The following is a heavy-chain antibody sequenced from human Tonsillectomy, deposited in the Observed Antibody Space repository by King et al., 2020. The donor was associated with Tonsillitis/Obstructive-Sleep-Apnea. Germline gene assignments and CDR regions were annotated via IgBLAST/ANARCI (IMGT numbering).Heavy chain of an antibody. Sequence: QLVQSGPEVKKPGDSVKISCMASGYTFYNYAISWERQAPGQGLEWMGWMSPYSSNTNYEQKLQGRVTMTTDTDTTTAYMELRILRSYDKAVFYCARVAARGPERHLHYYGMDVWGQGTPVTVSS. CDR3: ARVAARGPERHLHYYGMDV. J-gene: IGHJ6*02. CDR1: GYTFYNYA. D-gene: IGHD3-10*01. V-gene: IGHV1-18*01. CDR2: MSPYSSNT.